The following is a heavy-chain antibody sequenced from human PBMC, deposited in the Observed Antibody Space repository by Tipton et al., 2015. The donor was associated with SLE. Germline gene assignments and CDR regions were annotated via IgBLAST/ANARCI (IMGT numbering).Heavy chain of an antibody. CDR1: GGSISSSSYY. D-gene: IGHD1-26*01. V-gene: IGHV4-39*07. CDR2: INHSGST. Sequence: TLSLTCTVSGGSISSSSYYWGWIRQPPGKGLEWIGEINHSGSTNYNPSLKSRVTISVDTSKNQFSLKLSSVTAADTAVYYCASPNGGATGIGYWGQGTLVTVSS. J-gene: IGHJ4*02. CDR3: ASPNGGATGIGY.